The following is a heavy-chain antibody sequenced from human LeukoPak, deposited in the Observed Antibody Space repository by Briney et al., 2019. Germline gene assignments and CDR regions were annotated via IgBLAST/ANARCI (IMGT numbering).Heavy chain of an antibody. D-gene: IGHD6-6*01. CDR3: ARGSSGIAARPYYYYYYMDV. CDR1: GGSFSGYY. J-gene: IGHJ6*03. CDR2: INHSGST. Sequence: SETLSLTCAVYGGSFSGYYWSWIRQPPGKGLEWIGEINHSGSTCYNPSLKSRVTISVDTSKNQFSLKLSSVTAADTAVYHCARGSSGIAARPYYYYYYMDVWGKGTTVTVSS. V-gene: IGHV4-34*01.